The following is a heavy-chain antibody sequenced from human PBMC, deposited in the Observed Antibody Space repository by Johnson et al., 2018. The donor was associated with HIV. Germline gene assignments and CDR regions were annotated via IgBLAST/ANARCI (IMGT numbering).Heavy chain of an antibody. J-gene: IGHJ3*01. Sequence: VQLVESGGGVVQPGRSQRLSCAASGFTFRSYWMSWVRQAPGKGLEWVSGINWNGGSTGYADSVKGRFTISRDNAKNSLYLQMNSLRVEDTAVYYCARALSRFGVSDAFDVWGQGTMVTVSS. CDR2: INWNGGST. CDR3: ARALSRFGVSDAFDV. CDR1: GFTFRSYW. D-gene: IGHD3-10*01. V-gene: IGHV3-20*04.